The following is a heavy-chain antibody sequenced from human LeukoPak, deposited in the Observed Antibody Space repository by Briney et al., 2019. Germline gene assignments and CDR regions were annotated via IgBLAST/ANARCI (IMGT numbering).Heavy chain of an antibody. CDR1: GYTFTGYY. J-gene: IGHJ4*02. CDR2: INPNSGGT. V-gene: IGHV1-2*02. D-gene: IGHD6-19*01. Sequence: ASVKVSCKASGYTFTGYYMHWVRQAPGQGLEWMGWINPNSGGTNYAQKFQGRVTITRDTSASTAYMELSSLTSEDMAVYYCARGYSSGWWDYWGQGTLVTVSS. CDR3: ARGYSSGWWDY.